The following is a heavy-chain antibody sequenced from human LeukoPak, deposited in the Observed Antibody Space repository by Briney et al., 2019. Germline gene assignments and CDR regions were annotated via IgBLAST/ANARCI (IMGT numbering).Heavy chain of an antibody. J-gene: IGHJ4*02. CDR2: INPNSGDT. D-gene: IGHD1-26*01. CDR1: GYTFTGYY. V-gene: IGHV1-2*02. CDR3: AGGIGRYSSSYFDY. Sequence: ASLKVSCKTSGYTFTGYYMHWVRQAPGQGLEWMGWINPNSGDTKYAQSVQGRVTMTRDTSISTIYMELSRLRSDDTAVYYCAGGIGRYSSSYFDYWGQGTLVTVPS.